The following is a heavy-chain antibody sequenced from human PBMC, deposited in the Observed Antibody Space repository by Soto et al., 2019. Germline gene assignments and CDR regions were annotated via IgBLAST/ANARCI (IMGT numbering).Heavy chain of an antibody. CDR3: AMITTSKVEDV. D-gene: IGHD3-16*01. CDR1: GGSFSGYY. V-gene: IGHV4-34*01. J-gene: IGHJ6*04. Sequence: SETLSLTCAVYGGSFSGYYWSWIRQPPGKGLEWIGEINHSGSTNYNPSLKSRVTISVDTSKNQFSLKLNSVTAADTAVYYCAMITTSKVEDVWGKGTTVTVSS. CDR2: INHSGST.